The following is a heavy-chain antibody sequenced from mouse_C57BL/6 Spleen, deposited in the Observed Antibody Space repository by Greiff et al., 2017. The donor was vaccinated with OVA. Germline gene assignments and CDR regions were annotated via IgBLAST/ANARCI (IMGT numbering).Heavy chain of an antibody. CDR1: GYSITSCYF. CDR2: ISYDGSN. V-gene: IGHV3-6*01. J-gene: IGHJ3*01. CDR3: ARDESGAWFAY. Sequence: EVQRVESGPGLVKPSQSLSLTCSVTGYSITSCYFWNWNRQFPGNKLEWMGDISYDGSNNYNPTLKNRISITRDTSKNQFFLKLNSVTTEDTATYYCARDESGAWFAYCVQGTLVTVSA.